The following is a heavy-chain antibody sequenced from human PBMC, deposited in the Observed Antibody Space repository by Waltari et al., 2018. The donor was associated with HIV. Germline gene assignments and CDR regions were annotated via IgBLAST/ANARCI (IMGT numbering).Heavy chain of an antibody. V-gene: IGHV3-30*18. CDR3: AKGGSGYYYPNY. D-gene: IGHD3-22*01. J-gene: IGHJ4*02. CDR1: GFTFSSYG. CDR2: ISYDGSNK. Sequence: QVQLVESGGGVVQPGRSLRLFCAASGFTFSSYGMHWVRQAPGKGLEWVAVISYDGSNKYYADSVKGRFTISRDNSKNTLYLQMNSLRAEDTAVYYCAKGGSGYYYPNYWGQGTLVTVSS.